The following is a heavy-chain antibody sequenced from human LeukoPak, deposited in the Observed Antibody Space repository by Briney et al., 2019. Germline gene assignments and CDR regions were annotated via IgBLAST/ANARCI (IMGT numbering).Heavy chain of an antibody. CDR2: IYRSGST. J-gene: IGHJ1*01. V-gene: IGHV4-59*01. Sequence: PSETLSLTCTVSGGSISTYYWNWIRQPPGKGLEWIGYIYRSGSTNYNPSLQSRVTISVDTSKNQFSLNLNSATAADTAVYYCARGGAARLHFQNWGQGTLVTVSS. CDR3: ARGGAARLHFQN. D-gene: IGHD6-6*01. CDR1: GGSISTYY.